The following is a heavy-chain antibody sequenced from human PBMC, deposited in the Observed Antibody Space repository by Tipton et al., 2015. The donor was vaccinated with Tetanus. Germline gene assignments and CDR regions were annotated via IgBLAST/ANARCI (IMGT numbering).Heavy chain of an antibody. CDR2: IYPGDPDT. D-gene: IGHD6-19*01. J-gene: IGHJ6*02. CDR3: AGINGEAVDKFFYYCGWDL. V-gene: IGHV5-51*01. Sequence: QLVQSGGEVKKPGESLKISCKGSGYIFTNYWIGWVRQKPGKGLEWMGIIYPGDPDTRYSPSLQGQVTISVDKSMNTAYLQWSSLKAPDGSMFYCAGINGEAVDKFFYYCGWDLWGPGTPGAVS. CDR1: GYIFTNYW.